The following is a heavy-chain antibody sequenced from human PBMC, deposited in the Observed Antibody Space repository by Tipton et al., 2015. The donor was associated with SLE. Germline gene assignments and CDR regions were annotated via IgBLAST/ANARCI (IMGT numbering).Heavy chain of an antibody. V-gene: IGHV1-46*01. Sequence: QVQLVQSGPEVKKPGASVKVSCKASGYTFTSYYMHWVRQAPGQGLEWMGIINPSGGSTSYAQKFQGRVTMTRDTSTSTVYMELSSLRSEDTAVYYCAREASGAAAGTGNWFDPWGQGTLVTVSS. D-gene: IGHD6-13*01. CDR2: INPSGGST. J-gene: IGHJ5*02. CDR3: AREASGAAAGTGNWFDP. CDR1: GYTFTSYY.